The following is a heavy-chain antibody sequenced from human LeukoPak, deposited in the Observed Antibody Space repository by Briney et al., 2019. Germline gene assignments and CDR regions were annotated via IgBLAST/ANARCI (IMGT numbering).Heavy chain of an antibody. J-gene: IGHJ4*02. V-gene: IGHV3-30-3*01. CDR1: GFTFSSYA. D-gene: IGHD6-13*01. CDR3: ARRIAAAGTGVVDY. Sequence: GRSLRLSCAASGFTFSSYAMHWVRQAPGKGLEWVAVISYDGSNKYYADSVKGRFTISRDNSKNTLSLQMNSLRAEDTAVYYCARRIAAAGTGVVDYWGQGTLVTVSS. CDR2: ISYDGSNK.